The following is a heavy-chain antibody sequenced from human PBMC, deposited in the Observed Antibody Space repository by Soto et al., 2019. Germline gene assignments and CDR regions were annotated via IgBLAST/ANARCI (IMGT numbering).Heavy chain of an antibody. D-gene: IGHD6-19*01. CDR2: INPSGGST. Sequence: ASVKVSCKASGCTFTSYYMHWVRQAPGQGLEWMGIINPSGGSTSYAQKFQGRVTMTRDTSTSTVYMELSGLRSEDTAVYYCARDFREQWLVLDYWGQGTLVTVSS. CDR1: GCTFTSYY. CDR3: ARDFREQWLVLDY. V-gene: IGHV1-46*01. J-gene: IGHJ4*02.